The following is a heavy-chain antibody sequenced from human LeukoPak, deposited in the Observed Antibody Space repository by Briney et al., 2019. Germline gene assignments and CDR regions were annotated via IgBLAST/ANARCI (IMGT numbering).Heavy chain of an antibody. J-gene: IGHJ4*02. CDR2: ISGSGGST. D-gene: IGHD3-22*01. CDR1: GGSISSYY. Sequence: PSETLSLTCTVSGGSISSYYWSWIRQPPGKGLEWVSAISGSGGSTYYADSVKGRFTISRDNSKNTLYLQMNSLRAEDTAVYYCAKDPITMIVVVSNWGQGTLVTVSS. CDR3: AKDPITMIVVVSN. V-gene: IGHV3-23*01.